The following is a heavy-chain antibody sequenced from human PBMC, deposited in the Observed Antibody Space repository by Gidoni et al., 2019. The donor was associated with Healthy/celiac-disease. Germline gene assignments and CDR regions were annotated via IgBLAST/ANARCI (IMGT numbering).Heavy chain of an antibody. CDR2: INHSGST. CDR1: GGSFSGYY. J-gene: IGHJ4*02. CDR3: ARGRYSSAPTDY. D-gene: IGHD6-19*01. Sequence: QVQLQPWRAGLLKPSGPLSLTCAVYGGSFSGYYWSWIRQPPGKGLEWIGEINHSGSTNYNPSLKSRVTISVDTSKNQFSLKLSSVTAADTAVYYCARGRYSSAPTDYWGQGTLVTVSS. V-gene: IGHV4-34*01.